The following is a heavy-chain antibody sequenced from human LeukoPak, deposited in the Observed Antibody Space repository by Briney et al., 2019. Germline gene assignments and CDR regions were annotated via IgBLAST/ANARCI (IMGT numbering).Heavy chain of an antibody. CDR2: MNPNSGNT. CDR1: GYTFTSYD. V-gene: IGHV1-8*01. D-gene: IGHD5-24*01. CDR3: ARRNTIMVAGLDY. Sequence: ASVKVSCKASGYTFTSYDINWVRQATGQRLEWMGWMNPNSGNTGYAQKFQGRVTMTRNTSISTAFMELSSLRSEDTAVYYCARRNTIMVAGLDYWGQGTLVTVSS. J-gene: IGHJ4*02.